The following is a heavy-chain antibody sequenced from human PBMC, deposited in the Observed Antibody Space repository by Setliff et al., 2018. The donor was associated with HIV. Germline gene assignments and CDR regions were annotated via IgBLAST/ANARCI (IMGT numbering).Heavy chain of an antibody. CDR1: GGSFSGYH. D-gene: IGHD3-22*01. CDR3: ARSAYYSDSGGYYHH. J-gene: IGHJ4*02. V-gene: IGHV4-34*01. Sequence: SETLSLTCAVYGGSFSGYHWSWIRQPPGKGLEWIGEINHSGSTNYNPSLKSRVTISVDTSKNQFSLKLSSVTAADTAVYYCARSAYYSDSGGYYHHWGQGALVTVSS. CDR2: INHSGST.